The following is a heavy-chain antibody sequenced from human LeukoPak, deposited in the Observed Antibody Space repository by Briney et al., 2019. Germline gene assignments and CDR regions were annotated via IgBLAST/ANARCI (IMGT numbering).Heavy chain of an antibody. V-gene: IGHV3-66*04. CDR2: IYSGGST. D-gene: IGHD2-8*01. Sequence: PGGSLRLSCIASGFTVTTNDMSWVRQAPGKGLEWVSVIYSGGSTYYADSVKGRFTTSRDNSKNTLYLQMNSLRAEDTAVYYCARRMIYDYWGQGTLVTVSS. J-gene: IGHJ4*02. CDR3: ARRMIYDY. CDR1: GFTVTTND.